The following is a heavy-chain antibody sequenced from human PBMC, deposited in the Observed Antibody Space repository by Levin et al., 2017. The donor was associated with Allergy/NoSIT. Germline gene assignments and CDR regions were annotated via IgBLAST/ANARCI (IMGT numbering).Heavy chain of an antibody. CDR2: IFMGGIT. V-gene: IGHV4-4*07. J-gene: IGHJ4*02. Sequence: PSETLSLTCIVSGDSISGHYWSWIRQPAGKGLEWIGRIFMGGITNYNASLRSRVTISGDMSRNDVSLRLSSVTAADTAIYYCAREYSYGQYFFDFWGPGTQVTVSS. D-gene: IGHD5-18*01. CDR1: GDSISGHY. CDR3: AREYSYGQYFFDF.